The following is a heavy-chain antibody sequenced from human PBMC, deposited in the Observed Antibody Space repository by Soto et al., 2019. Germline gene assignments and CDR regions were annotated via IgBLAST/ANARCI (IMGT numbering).Heavy chain of an antibody. D-gene: IGHD1-26*01. V-gene: IGHV1-69*01. CDR2: VIPILGQA. CDR1: GGIFSSYA. CDR3: ARVGGVGAPPGADY. Sequence: QVQLVQSGAEVKKPGSSVKVSCKASGGIFSSYAISWLRQAPGQGLEWMGAVIPILGQAYYAQNLQDRVTSTVDESTRTTYRELSRLRSEDTAVDFCARVGGVGAPPGADYWGQGTLVTVSS. J-gene: IGHJ4*02.